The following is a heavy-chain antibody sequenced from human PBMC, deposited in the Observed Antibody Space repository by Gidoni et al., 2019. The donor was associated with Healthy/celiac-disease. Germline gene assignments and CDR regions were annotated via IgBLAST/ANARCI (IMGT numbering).Heavy chain of an antibody. D-gene: IGHD1-26*01. CDR3: ARGQRGKLWGARATTADY. CDR1: GFTFSSYD. Sequence: EVQLVESGGGLVQPGGSLRLSCAASGFTFSSYDMHWVRQATGNGLEWVSAIGTAGDTYYPGSVKGRFTISRENAKNSLYLQMNSLRAGDTAVYYCARGQRGKLWGARATTADYWGQGTLVTVSS. CDR2: IGTAGDT. J-gene: IGHJ4*02. V-gene: IGHV3-13*01.